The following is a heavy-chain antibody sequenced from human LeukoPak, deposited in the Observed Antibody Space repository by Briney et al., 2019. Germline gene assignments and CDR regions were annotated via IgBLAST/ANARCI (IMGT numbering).Heavy chain of an antibody. CDR3: ARDLGYCSGGSCHNWFDP. Sequence: ASVKVSCKASGYTFTGYYMHWVRQAPGQGLEWMGWISAYNGNTNYAQKLQGRVTMTTDTSTSTAYMELRSLRSDDTAVYYCARDLGYCSGGSCHNWFDPWGQGTLVTVSS. D-gene: IGHD2-15*01. CDR2: ISAYNGNT. CDR1: GYTFTGYY. J-gene: IGHJ5*02. V-gene: IGHV1-18*04.